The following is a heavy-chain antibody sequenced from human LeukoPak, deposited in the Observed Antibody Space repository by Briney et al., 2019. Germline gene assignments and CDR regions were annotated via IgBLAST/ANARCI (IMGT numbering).Heavy chain of an antibody. Sequence: GGSLRLSCTASGFCFSTSWMSWVRQTPGKGLEWVANIKKDGSEEYYVDSVKTRFTISRDSAKNSLYLQLNILIVEDTAVYYCARLSTSVAGGDHWGQGTLVTVSS. CDR3: ARLSTSVAGGDH. CDR2: IKKDGSEE. CDR1: GFCFSTSW. V-gene: IGHV3-7*01. J-gene: IGHJ4*02. D-gene: IGHD6-19*01.